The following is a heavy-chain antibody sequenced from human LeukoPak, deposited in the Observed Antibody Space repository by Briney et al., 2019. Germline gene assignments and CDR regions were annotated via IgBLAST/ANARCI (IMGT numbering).Heavy chain of an antibody. Sequence: ASVKVSCKTSGYTFTVYHIHWVRQAPGQGLEWMGWINPNSGGTNYAQKLQDRVTMTGDTSIITAYMELRSLTSDDAAVYYCGLVASGNWWFDPWGQGTLVTVSS. CDR2: INPNSGGT. J-gene: IGHJ5*02. CDR1: GYTFTVYH. D-gene: IGHD2-8*02. V-gene: IGHV1-2*02. CDR3: GLVASGNWWFDP.